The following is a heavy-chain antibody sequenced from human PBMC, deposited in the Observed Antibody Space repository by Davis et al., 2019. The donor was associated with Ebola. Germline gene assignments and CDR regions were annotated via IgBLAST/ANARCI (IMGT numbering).Heavy chain of an antibody. D-gene: IGHD3-3*01. V-gene: IGHV3-33*01. CDR3: ARDTVYYDFWSGYYLSYYGMDV. CDR1: GFTFSSYG. Sequence: GGSLRLSCAASGFTFSSYGMHWVRQAPGKGLEWVAVIWYDGSNKYYADSVKGRFTISRDNSKNTLYLQMNSLRAEDTAVYYCARDTVYYDFWSGYYLSYYGMDVWGQGTTVTVSS. J-gene: IGHJ6*02. CDR2: IWYDGSNK.